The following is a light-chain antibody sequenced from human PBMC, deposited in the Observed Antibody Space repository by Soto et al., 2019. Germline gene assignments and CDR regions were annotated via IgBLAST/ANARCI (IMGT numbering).Light chain of an antibody. V-gene: IGKV3D-20*02. Sequence: EIVLTQSPGTLSLSPGERATLSCRASQSVSSNYLAWXQQXPGXXXXXXXYGXXSRATGITDRFSGSGSGTDFTLTISRLEPEDFAVYYCQQRSNWPLTFGGGTKVEIK. J-gene: IGKJ4*01. CDR3: QQRSNWPLT. CDR1: QSVSSNY. CDR2: GXX.